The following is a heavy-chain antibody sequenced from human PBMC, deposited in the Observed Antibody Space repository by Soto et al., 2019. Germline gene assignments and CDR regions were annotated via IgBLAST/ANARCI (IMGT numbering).Heavy chain of an antibody. V-gene: IGHV1-69*06. J-gene: IGHJ4*02. CDR1: GGTFSSFA. D-gene: IGHD1-26*01. Sequence: VQLVQSGAEVKKPGSSVKVSCKASGGTFSSFAISWVRQAPGQGLEWMGGIIPIFGTANYAQKFQGRVTITADKSTSTAYMELSSLRSEDTAVYYCARELTGVGATATYFDYWGQGTLVTVSS. CDR2: IIPIFGTA. CDR3: ARELTGVGATATYFDY.